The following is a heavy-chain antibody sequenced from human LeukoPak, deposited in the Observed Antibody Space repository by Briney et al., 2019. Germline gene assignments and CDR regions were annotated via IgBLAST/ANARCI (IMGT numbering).Heavy chain of an antibody. V-gene: IGHV4-34*01. Sequence: SETLSLTCAVYGGSFSGYYWTWIRQPPGKGLEWIGEINHSGSTNYNPSLKSRVTISVDTSKNQFSLKLSSVTAADTAVYYCARAPSPPDYGDYGGSFDYWGQGTLVTVSS. CDR1: GGSFSGYY. D-gene: IGHD4-17*01. CDR2: INHSGST. J-gene: IGHJ4*02. CDR3: ARAPSPPDYGDYGGSFDY.